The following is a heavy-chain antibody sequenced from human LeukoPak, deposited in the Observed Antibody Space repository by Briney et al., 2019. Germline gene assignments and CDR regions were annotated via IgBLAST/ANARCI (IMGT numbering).Heavy chain of an antibody. CDR1: GGTFSSYA. Sequence: ASVKVSCKASGGTFSSYAISWVRQAPGQGLEWMGGIIPIFGTANYAQKFQGRVTITADESTSTAYMELRSLRSDDTAVYYCARTVVVAGINYYGMDVWGQGTTVTVS. V-gene: IGHV1-69*13. D-gene: IGHD2-15*01. J-gene: IGHJ6*02. CDR3: ARTVVVAGINYYGMDV. CDR2: IIPIFGTA.